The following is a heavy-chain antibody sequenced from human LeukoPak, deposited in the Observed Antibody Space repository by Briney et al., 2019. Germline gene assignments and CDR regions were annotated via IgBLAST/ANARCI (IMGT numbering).Heavy chain of an antibody. Sequence: GGSLRLSCAASGFTFSSYSMNWVHQAPGKGLEWVSSISSSSSYIYYADSVKGRFTISRDNAKNSLYLQMNSLRAEDTAVYYCARDLWFGELGVDYFDYWGQGTLVTVSS. D-gene: IGHD3-10*01. CDR2: ISSSSSYI. CDR3: ARDLWFGELGVDYFDY. J-gene: IGHJ4*02. V-gene: IGHV3-21*01. CDR1: GFTFSSYS.